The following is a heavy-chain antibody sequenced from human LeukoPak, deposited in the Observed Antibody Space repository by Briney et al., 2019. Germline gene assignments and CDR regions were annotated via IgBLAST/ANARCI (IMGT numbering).Heavy chain of an antibody. J-gene: IGHJ4*02. CDR2: ISGSGGST. D-gene: IGHD3-10*01. V-gene: IGHV3-23*01. CDR3: AKGKDGSGSLHFDY. CDR1: GFTFSSYA. Sequence: GGSLRLSCAASGFTFSSYAMSWVRQAPGKGPEWVSAISGSGGSTYYADSVKGRFTISRDNSKNTLYLQMNSLRAEDTAVYYCAKGKDGSGSLHFDYWGQGTLVTVSS.